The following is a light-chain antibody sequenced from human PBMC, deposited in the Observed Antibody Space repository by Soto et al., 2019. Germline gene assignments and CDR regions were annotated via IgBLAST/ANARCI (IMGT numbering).Light chain of an antibody. Sequence: DIVMTQSPDSLAVSLGERATINCKSSQSVLYSSNNKNYLAWYQQKPGQPPKLLIYWASIRESGVPDRFSGSGSGTDFTLTISSLQAEDVALYYCQQYYSIPLTFGPGTKVEIK. CDR3: QQYYSIPLT. J-gene: IGKJ3*01. CDR2: WAS. V-gene: IGKV4-1*01. CDR1: QSVLYSSNNKNY.